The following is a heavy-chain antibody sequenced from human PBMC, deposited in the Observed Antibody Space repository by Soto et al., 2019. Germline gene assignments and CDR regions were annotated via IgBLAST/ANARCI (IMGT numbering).Heavy chain of an antibody. CDR2: VSPPFRTS. CDR3: ARVLYYGSGSYSPYGMDV. J-gene: IGHJ6*02. D-gene: IGHD3-10*01. CDR1: GVSFNNNG. Sequence: QVQLVQSGAEVQKPGSSAKVSCKTSGVSFNNNGIGWVRQAPGHGLEWMGGVSPPFRTSNYARKFQGRISFTADASTGTVNMELSSLTSEDTAQYYCARVLYYGSGSYSPYGMDVWGQGTTVTVSS. V-gene: IGHV1-69*01.